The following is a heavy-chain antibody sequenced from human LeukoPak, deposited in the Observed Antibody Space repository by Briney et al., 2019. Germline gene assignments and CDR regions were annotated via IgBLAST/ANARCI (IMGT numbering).Heavy chain of an antibody. V-gene: IGHV3-74*01. D-gene: IGHD1-26*01. Sequence: GGSLRLSCAASGFTFANTWMHWVRQAPGKGLVWVSIINNDGSSTNYADSVKGRFTISRDNAKNTLYLQMNSLRAEDTAVYYCARGREAFDIWGQGTMVTVSS. CDR3: ARGREAFDI. J-gene: IGHJ3*02. CDR2: INNDGSST. CDR1: GFTFANTW.